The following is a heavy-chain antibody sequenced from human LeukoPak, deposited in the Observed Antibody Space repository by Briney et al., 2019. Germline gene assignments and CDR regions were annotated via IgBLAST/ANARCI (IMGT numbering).Heavy chain of an antibody. CDR1: GGSISSYY. Sequence: SETLSLTCTVSGGSISSYYWSWIRQPPGKGLEWIGYIYYSGSTNYNPSLKSRVTISVDTSKNQFSLKLSSVSAADTAVYYCARTLYSRFYYGSGSRAPLFDYWGQGTLVTVSS. CDR3: ARTLYSRFYYGSGSRAPLFDY. D-gene: IGHD3-10*01. V-gene: IGHV4-59*12. J-gene: IGHJ4*02. CDR2: IYYSGST.